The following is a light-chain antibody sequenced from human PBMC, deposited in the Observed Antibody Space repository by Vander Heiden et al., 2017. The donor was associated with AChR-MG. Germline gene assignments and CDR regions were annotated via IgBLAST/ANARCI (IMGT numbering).Light chain of an antibody. V-gene: IGKV3-15*01. J-gene: IGKJ3*01. CDR2: GAS. Sequence: EILMTQSPATLSVSPGEGTTLSCRASQSVGSNLAWYQQKPGQAPRLLIYGASTRATGIPARFSGSGSGTEFTLTISSLQSEDFAVYYCQQYNNWPPRLTFGPGTKVDIK. CDR3: QQYNNWPPRLT. CDR1: QSVGSN.